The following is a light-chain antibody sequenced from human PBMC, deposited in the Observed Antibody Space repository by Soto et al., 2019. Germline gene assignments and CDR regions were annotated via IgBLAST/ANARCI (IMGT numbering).Light chain of an antibody. CDR3: QQYYSTPWM. V-gene: IGKV4-1*01. CDR1: QSLLNSSNNKNR. Sequence: DIVMTQSPDSLAVSLGERATINCKSSQSLLNSSNNKNRLSWHQQKPGQPPKLLIYWASTRESGVPDRFSGSGSGTDFTLTISSLQAEDVAVYYCQQYYSTPWMFGQGTKVESK. CDR2: WAS. J-gene: IGKJ1*01.